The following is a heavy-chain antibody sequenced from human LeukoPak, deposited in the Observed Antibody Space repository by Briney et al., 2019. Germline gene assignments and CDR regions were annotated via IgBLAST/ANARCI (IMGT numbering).Heavy chain of an antibody. Sequence: GGSLRLSCAASGFTVSSNYMSWVRQAPGKGLEWVSAIHTSGDTCYADSVKGRFTISRDTSKNTLYLQINSLRVEDTAVYYCIVFGDSNHWGQGTLVTVSS. D-gene: IGHD4-17*01. CDR3: IVFGDSNH. V-gene: IGHV3-53*01. CDR2: IHTSGDT. CDR1: GFTVSSNY. J-gene: IGHJ5*02.